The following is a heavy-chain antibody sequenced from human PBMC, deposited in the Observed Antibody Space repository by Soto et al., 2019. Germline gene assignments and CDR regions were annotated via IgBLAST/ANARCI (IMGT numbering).Heavy chain of an antibody. CDR3: ASPTGSGSYFGYYYYGMDV. V-gene: IGHV3-53*01. D-gene: IGHD1-26*01. Sequence: GGSLRLSCAASGFTVSSNYMSWVRQAPGKGLEWVSVIYSGGSTYYADSVKGRFTISRDNSKNTLYLQMNSLRAEDTAVYYYASPTGSGSYFGYYYYGMDVWGQGTTVTVSS. CDR1: GFTVSSNY. J-gene: IGHJ6*02. CDR2: IYSGGST.